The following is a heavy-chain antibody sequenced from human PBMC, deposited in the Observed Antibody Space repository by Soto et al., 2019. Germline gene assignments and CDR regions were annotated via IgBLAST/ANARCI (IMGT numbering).Heavy chain of an antibody. J-gene: IGHJ4*02. Sequence: LRLSCTTSGFSFASFAMTWVRQAPGKGLEWVATISGSDGKTYYADSVKGRFSISRDTSRNTLYLQMNSLRADDTAIYYCAKWSYIDYWGQGTRVTVSS. D-gene: IGHD3-3*01. CDR2: ISGSDGKT. CDR1: GFSFASFA. V-gene: IGHV3-23*01. CDR3: AKWSYIDY.